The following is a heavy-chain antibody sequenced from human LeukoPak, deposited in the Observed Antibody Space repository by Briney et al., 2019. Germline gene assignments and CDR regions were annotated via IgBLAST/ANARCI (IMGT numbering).Heavy chain of an antibody. Sequence: GVSLRLSCEASGFSFSTYEMNWVRQAPGKGLEGFSVIYSGDTTYYADSVKGRFTISRDNSKNTLYLQMDSLRVDDTAVYYCARDLGVVRGVVGHWGQGTLVTVSS. V-gene: IGHV3-66*01. D-gene: IGHD3-10*01. CDR3: ARDLGVVRGVVGH. J-gene: IGHJ4*02. CDR2: IYSGDTT. CDR1: GFSFSTYE.